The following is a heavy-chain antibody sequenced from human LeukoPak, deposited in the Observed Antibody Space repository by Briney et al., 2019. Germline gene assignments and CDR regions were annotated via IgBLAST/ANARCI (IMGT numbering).Heavy chain of an antibody. CDR2: IRNKANSYTT. J-gene: IGHJ4*02. Sequence: GGSLRLSCAASGFAFSIYSMNWVRQAPGKGLEWVARIRNKANSYTTESAASVKGRFIISRDDSRDSLYLQMNSLKTEDTAVYYCARLGLVRARNYLDYWGQGTLVTVSS. CDR3: ARLGLVRARNYLDY. CDR1: GFAFSIYS. D-gene: IGHD1-26*01. V-gene: IGHV3-72*01.